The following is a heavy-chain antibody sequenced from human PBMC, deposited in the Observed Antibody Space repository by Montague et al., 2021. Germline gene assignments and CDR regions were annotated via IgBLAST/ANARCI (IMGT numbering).Heavy chain of an antibody. D-gene: IGHD6-13*01. Sequence: TLSLTCTVYGDSLSSVGYCWTCNRQRPGKGLEWVGYKYYSGSTYYNPSLKSRVTISGDTSKNQFSLRLTSVTAADTAVYYCARGLLATGDFDYWGQGTLVTVSS. J-gene: IGHJ4*02. CDR3: ARGLLATGDFDY. CDR2: KYYSGST. V-gene: IGHV4-31*03. CDR1: GDSLSSVGYC.